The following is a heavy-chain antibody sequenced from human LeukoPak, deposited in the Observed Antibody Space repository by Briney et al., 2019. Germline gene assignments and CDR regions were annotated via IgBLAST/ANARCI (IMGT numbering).Heavy chain of an antibody. Sequence: GGSLGLSCAASGFTVSSNYMSWVRKAPGKGLEWVSVIYSGGSTYYADSVKGRFTISRDNSKNTLYLQMNSLRAEDTAVYYCAREKTVTQFDYWGQGTLVTVSS. CDR2: IYSGGST. CDR3: AREKTVTQFDY. V-gene: IGHV3-53*01. J-gene: IGHJ4*02. D-gene: IGHD4-17*01. CDR1: GFTVSSNY.